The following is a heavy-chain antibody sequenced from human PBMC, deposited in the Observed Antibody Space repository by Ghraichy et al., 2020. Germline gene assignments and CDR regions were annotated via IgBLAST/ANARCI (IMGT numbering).Heavy chain of an antibody. D-gene: IGHD3-10*01. V-gene: IGHV4-30-2*01. CDR1: GGSIISGGYS. J-gene: IGHJ4*02. CDR3: ARQAMVRGVTSFDY. Sequence: SQTLSLTCAVSGGSIISGGYSWSWIRQPPGKGLEWIGYIYHSGSTYYNPSLKSRVTISVDRSKNQFSLKLSSVTAADTAVYYCARQAMVRGVTSFDYWGQGTLVTVSS. CDR2: IYHSGST.